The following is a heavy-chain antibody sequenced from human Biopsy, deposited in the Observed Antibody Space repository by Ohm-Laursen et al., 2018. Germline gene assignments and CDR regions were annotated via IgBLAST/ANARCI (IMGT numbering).Heavy chain of an antibody. J-gene: IGHJ2*01. Sequence: GTLSLTCTVSGDSISSYYGSWIRQPPGKGLEWIGYVYYTGSTDYNPSLQSRVTISVDTSKNHFSLRLRSVTPADTAIYYCARDRGYYSDRTVPGYFDLWGRGTLVTVSS. CDR1: GDSISSYY. D-gene: IGHD3-22*01. CDR2: VYYTGST. CDR3: ARDRGYYSDRTVPGYFDL. V-gene: IGHV4-59*01.